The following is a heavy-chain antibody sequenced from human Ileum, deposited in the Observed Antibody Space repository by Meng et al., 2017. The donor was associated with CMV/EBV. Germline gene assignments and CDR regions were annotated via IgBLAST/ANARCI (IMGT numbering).Heavy chain of an antibody. CDR1: TFSDNA. Sequence: TFSDNAMSWFRQAPGKGLEWVSVISGSGSSTYYADSVKGRFIISRDKSKDTLYLQMNTLRAEDTAVYYCARDRYYDSTSYYFDAFDFWGQGTMVTVSS. CDR2: ISGSGSST. CDR3: ARDRYYDSTSYYFDAFDF. V-gene: IGHV3-23*01. J-gene: IGHJ3*01. D-gene: IGHD3-22*01.